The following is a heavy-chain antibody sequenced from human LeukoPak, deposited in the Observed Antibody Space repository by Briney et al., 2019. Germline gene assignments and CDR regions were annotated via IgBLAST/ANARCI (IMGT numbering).Heavy chain of an antibody. J-gene: IGHJ4*02. CDR2: IRYDGSQK. CDR3: AKDRGDCYDY. V-gene: IGHV3-30*04. Sequence: GRSLRLSCAASGFTFSSYAMHWVRQAPGKGLEWVAFIRYDGSQKFHADSVKDRFTISRDNSKNTLFLQMNSLRPEDTAVYYCAKDRGDCYDYWGQGALVTVSS. D-gene: IGHD2-21*01. CDR1: GFTFSSYA.